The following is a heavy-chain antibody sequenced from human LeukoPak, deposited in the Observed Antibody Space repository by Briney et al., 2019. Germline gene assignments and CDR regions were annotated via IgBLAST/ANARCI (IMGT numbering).Heavy chain of an antibody. J-gene: IGHJ3*02. CDR3: ARESIVVVPTTMDDASDI. V-gene: IGHV3-7*01. CDR2: IKQDGSEQ. Sequence: GGSLRLSCAASGLTVGINYMTWVRQAPGKGLEWVANIKQDGSEQFYLDSVKGRFTISRDNAKNALYLQMHSLRVEDTAVYYCARESIVVVPTTMDDASDIWGQGTMVTVSS. CDR1: GLTVGINY. D-gene: IGHD2-2*01.